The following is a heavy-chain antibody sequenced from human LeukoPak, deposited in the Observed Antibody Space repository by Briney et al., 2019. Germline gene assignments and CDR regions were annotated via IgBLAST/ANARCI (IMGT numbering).Heavy chain of an antibody. J-gene: IGHJ3*02. Sequence: GGSLRLSCAASGFTFSSNAMSWVRQAPGKGLEWVSGIGGSGGTTYYADPVKGRSTIFRDNSKNTLYLQMNSLRAEDTAVYYCAKVKHIVVVTAITGAFDIWGQGTMVTVSS. CDR1: GFTFSSNA. CDR2: IGGSGGTT. D-gene: IGHD2-21*02. V-gene: IGHV3-23*01. CDR3: AKVKHIVVVTAITGAFDI.